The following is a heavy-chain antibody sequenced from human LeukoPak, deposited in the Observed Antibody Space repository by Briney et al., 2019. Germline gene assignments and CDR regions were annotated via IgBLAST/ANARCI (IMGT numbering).Heavy chain of an antibody. D-gene: IGHD2-15*01. CDR1: GFIFNSYD. CDR3: AKDLVVAAPYGRCDY. Sequence: PGGSLRLSCAASGFIFNSYDMSWVRQATGKGLEWISGISGNGVSTYYADSVKGRFTISRDNSKNTLYLQMNSLRAEDTAVYYCAKDLVVAAPYGRCDYWGQGTLVTVSS. J-gene: IGHJ4*02. CDR2: ISGNGVST. V-gene: IGHV3-23*01.